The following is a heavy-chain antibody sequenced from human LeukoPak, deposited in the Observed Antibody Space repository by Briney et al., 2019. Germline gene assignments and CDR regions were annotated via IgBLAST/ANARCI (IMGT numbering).Heavy chain of an antibody. D-gene: IGHD1-7*01. CDR2: ISSSSSYI. CDR1: GFTFSSYS. V-gene: IGHV3-21*01. Sequence: PGGSLRLSCAASGFTFSSYSMNWVRQAPGKGLEWVSSISSSSSYIYYADSVKGRFTISRDNSKNTLYLQMNSLRAEDTAVYYCAKDAIRLELQPEWFDYWGQGTLVTVSS. CDR3: AKDAIRLELQPEWFDY. J-gene: IGHJ4*02.